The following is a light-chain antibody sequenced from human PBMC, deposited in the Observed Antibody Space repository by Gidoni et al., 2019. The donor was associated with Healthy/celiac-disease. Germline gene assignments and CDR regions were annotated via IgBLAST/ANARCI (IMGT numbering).Light chain of an antibody. Sequence: DIQMTQSPSSLSASVGDRVTITCQASQDISNYLNWYQQKPGEAPKLLIYDASNLETGVPSRFSGSGSGTDFTFTISSLQPEDIATYYCQQYDNPPLTFXGXTKVEIK. V-gene: IGKV1-33*01. CDR3: QQYDNPPLT. CDR2: DAS. J-gene: IGKJ4*01. CDR1: QDISNY.